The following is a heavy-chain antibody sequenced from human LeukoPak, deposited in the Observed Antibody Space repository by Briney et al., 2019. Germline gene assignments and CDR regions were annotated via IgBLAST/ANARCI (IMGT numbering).Heavy chain of an antibody. J-gene: IGHJ6*03. V-gene: IGHV1-69*06. CDR1: GGTFSSYA. CDR3: ASAPVRDGYNRYYYYYMDV. CDR2: IIPIFGTA. D-gene: IGHD5-24*01. Sequence: GASVKVSCKASGGTFSSYAISWVRQAPGQGLEWMGGIIPIFGTANYAQKFQGRVTITADKSTSTAYMELSSLRSEDTAVYYCASAPVRDGYNRYYYYYMDVWGKGTTVTVSS.